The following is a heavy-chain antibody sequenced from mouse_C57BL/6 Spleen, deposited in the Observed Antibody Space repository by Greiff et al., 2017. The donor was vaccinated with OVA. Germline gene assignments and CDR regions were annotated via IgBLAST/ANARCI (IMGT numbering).Heavy chain of an antibody. CDR2: IRSKSSNYAT. D-gene: IGHD1-1*01. V-gene: IGHV10-3*01. CDR1: GFTFNTYA. Sequence: EVQGVESGGGLVQPKGSLKLSCAASGFTFNTYAMHWVRQAPGKGLEWVARIRSKSSNYATYYADSVKDRFTISRDDSQSMLYLQMNNLKTEDTAMYYCVRERGITTNWYFDVWGTGTTVTVSS. CDR3: VRERGITTNWYFDV. J-gene: IGHJ1*03.